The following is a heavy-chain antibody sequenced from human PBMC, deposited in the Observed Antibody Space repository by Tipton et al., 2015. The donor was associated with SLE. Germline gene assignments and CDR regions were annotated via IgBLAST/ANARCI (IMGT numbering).Heavy chain of an antibody. V-gene: IGHV4-39*07. Sequence: TLSLTCAVSGGSISSDFYYWGWIRQPPGRGLEWIGSIHFSGSIYYNPSLKSRVTISVDTSKNQFSLNVSSMTAADTAVYHCARGRDDYKGGKLWGQGTLVTVSS. CDR2: IHFSGSI. CDR3: ARGRDDYKGGKL. D-gene: IGHD5-24*01. CDR1: GGSISSDFYY. J-gene: IGHJ4*02.